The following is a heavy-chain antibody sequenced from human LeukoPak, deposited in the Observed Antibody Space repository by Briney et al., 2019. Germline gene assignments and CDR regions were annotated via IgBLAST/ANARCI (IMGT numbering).Heavy chain of an antibody. Sequence: GGSLRLSCAASGFTFSDNYMSWVRQAPGKGLEWVSVIYSGSNTYYADSVKGRFTISRDNSKNTLYLQMNSLRAEDTAVYYCAREKGILELIYWGQGTLVTVSS. V-gene: IGHV3-66*01. CDR2: IYSGSNT. J-gene: IGHJ4*02. CDR1: GFTFSDNY. CDR3: AREKGILELIY. D-gene: IGHD3-10*01.